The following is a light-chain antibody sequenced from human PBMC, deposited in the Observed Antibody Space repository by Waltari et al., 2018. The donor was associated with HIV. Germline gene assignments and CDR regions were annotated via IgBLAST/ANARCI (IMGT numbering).Light chain of an antibody. CDR1: QNILYSSSNKNF. J-gene: IGKJ3*01. Sequence: DIVMTQSPDSLAVSLGERATINCKSSQNILYSSSNKNFLAWYQQKPGQPPKLLIFWASTRESVVPDRFSGSGSGTDFTLTISSLQAEDVAVYYCQQYYTTPFTFGPGTKVDI. V-gene: IGKV4-1*01. CDR3: QQYYTTPFT. CDR2: WAS.